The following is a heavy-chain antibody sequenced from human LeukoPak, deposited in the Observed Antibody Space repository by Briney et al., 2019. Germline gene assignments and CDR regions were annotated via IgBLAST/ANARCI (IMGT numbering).Heavy chain of an antibody. V-gene: IGHV3-20*04. CDR2: VNWNGGST. D-gene: IGHD6-19*01. Sequence: PGGSLRLSCAASGFTFDDYGMSWVRQAPGKGLEWVAGVNWNGGSTGYADSVKGRFTISRDNAKNSLYLQMNSLRAEDTALYYCARENSSGWYGGVRLYYFDYWGQGTLVTVSS. CDR1: GFTFDDYG. CDR3: ARENSSGWYGGVRLYYFDY. J-gene: IGHJ4*02.